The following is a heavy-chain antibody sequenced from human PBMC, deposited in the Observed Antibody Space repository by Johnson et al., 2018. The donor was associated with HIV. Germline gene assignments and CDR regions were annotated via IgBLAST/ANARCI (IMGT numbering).Heavy chain of an antibody. J-gene: IGHJ3*02. D-gene: IGHD4-11*01. V-gene: IGHV3-15*01. CDR1: GFTFSNAW. Sequence: MQLVESGGGLVKSGGSLRLSCAASGFTFSNAWMSWVRQAPGKGLEWVGRIKSKGDGGTVDYAAPVIGRFTISRDDSKNTLNLQMNSMKSEDTAGYYCAKGEAATTVTLDIWGQGTMVTVSS. CDR3: AKGEAATTVTLDI. CDR2: IKSKGDGGTV.